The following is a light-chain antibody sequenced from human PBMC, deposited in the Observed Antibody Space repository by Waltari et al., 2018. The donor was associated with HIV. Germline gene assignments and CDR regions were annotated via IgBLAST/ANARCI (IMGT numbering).Light chain of an antibody. CDR2: AAS. CDR3: QQGYSTLIT. CDR1: QSISNY. Sequence: DIQMTQSPSSLSASVGDRVTITCRASQSISNYLNWYQHKPGKAPKLLIYAASSLQSGVPSRFSGSGSGTDFTLTISSLQPEDFATYYCQQGYSTLITFGQGTRLEIK. V-gene: IGKV1-39*01. J-gene: IGKJ5*01.